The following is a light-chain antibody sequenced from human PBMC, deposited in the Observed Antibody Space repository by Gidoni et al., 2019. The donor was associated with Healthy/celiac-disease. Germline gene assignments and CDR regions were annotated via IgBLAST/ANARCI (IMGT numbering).Light chain of an antibody. CDR3: QQRSNWPPYT. CDR2: EAS. Sequence: EIVFTQSPATLSLSPGEIATLSCRASQSVSSYLAWYQQKPGQAPRLLIYEASNRATGIPARCSGSGAGTDFTRTISSLEPEDFAVYYCQQRSNWPPYTFGQGTKLEIK. CDR1: QSVSSY. J-gene: IGKJ2*01. V-gene: IGKV3-11*01.